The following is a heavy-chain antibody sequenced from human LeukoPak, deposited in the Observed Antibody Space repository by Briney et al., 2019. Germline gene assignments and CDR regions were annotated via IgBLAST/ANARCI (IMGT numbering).Heavy chain of an antibody. D-gene: IGHD3-3*02. CDR1: GGSISSSSYD. CDR3: GRHSRVLGDY. Sequence: RPSETLSLTCTVSGGSISSSSYDWGWIRQPPGKGLEWIGSIFYGGSTYYNPSLKSRVTISVDTSKNQFSLKLSSVTAADTAVYSCGRHSRVLGDYWGQGTLVTVSS. J-gene: IGHJ4*02. CDR2: IFYGGST. V-gene: IGHV4-39*01.